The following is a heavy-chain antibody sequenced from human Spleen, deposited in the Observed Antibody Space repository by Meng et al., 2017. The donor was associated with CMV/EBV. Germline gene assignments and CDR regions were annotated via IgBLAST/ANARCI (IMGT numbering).Heavy chain of an antibody. J-gene: IGHJ4*02. V-gene: IGHV3-53*01. Sequence: EVQLVESGXXXXXPXGSLRLSCAASGFTVSSNYMSWVRQAPGKGLEWVSVIYSGGSTYYADSVKGRFTISRDNSKNTLYLQMNSLRAEDTAVYYCARGGPFFDYWGQGTLVTVSS. CDR2: IYSGGST. CDR3: ARGGPFFDY. CDR1: GFTVSSNY.